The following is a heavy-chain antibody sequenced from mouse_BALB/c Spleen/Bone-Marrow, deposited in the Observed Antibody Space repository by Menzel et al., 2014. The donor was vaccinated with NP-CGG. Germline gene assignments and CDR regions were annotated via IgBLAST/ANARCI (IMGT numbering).Heavy chain of an antibody. V-gene: IGHV1-9*01. Sequence: QVQLQQSGAELVKPGASVTISCKATGYIFSSYWIEWIKQRPGHGLEWIGEILPGSGNTNYDEKFRDKASFTAETSSNIAYMQLSSLTSEDSAVYYCSRRAHYFGSGLDYWGQGTTLTVSS. J-gene: IGHJ2*01. D-gene: IGHD1-1*01. CDR1: GYIFSSYW. CDR2: ILPGSGNT. CDR3: SRRAHYFGSGLDY.